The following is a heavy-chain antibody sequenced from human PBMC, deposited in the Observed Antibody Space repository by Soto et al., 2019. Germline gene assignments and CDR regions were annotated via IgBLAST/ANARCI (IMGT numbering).Heavy chain of an antibody. CDR1: GFRFDDFG. Sequence: EVQLVESGGGVVRPGGSLRLSCVASGFRFDDFGLTWVRQVAGKGPEWVAGITWNAGSKGYADSVKGRFTISRDNAKNSLHLQMDSLREEDTALYFCARDGGVVTVDAFDLWGQGTMVTVSS. CDR2: ITWNAGSK. J-gene: IGHJ3*01. CDR3: ARDGGVVTVDAFDL. D-gene: IGHD3-16*01. V-gene: IGHV3-20*04.